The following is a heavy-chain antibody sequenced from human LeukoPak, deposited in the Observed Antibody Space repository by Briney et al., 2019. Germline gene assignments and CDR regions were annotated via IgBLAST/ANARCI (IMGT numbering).Heavy chain of an antibody. V-gene: IGHV4-4*07. CDR2: IYTSGST. CDR1: GGSISSYY. J-gene: IGHJ4*02. D-gene: IGHD6-13*01. CDR3: ARDSGSGVGSSWYYFDY. Sequence: SETLSLTCTVSGGSISSYYWSWIRQPAGKGLEWIGRIYTSGSTNYNPSLKSRVTMSVDTSKNQFSLKLSSVTAADTAVYYCARDSGSGVGSSWYYFDYWGQGTLVTVSS.